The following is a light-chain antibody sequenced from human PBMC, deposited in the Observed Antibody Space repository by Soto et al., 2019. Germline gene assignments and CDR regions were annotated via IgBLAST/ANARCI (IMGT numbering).Light chain of an antibody. CDR3: NSYTTSSTYV. J-gene: IGLJ1*01. V-gene: IGLV2-14*01. CDR1: SSDVGSYNR. Sequence: QSALTQPASVSGSPGQSITISCTGTSSDVGSYNRVSWYQQPPGTAPRLIIHDVSNRPSGVSTRFSGSKSGNTAPLTISGLQAEDEADYFCNSYTTSSTYVFGTGTKVTVL. CDR2: DVS.